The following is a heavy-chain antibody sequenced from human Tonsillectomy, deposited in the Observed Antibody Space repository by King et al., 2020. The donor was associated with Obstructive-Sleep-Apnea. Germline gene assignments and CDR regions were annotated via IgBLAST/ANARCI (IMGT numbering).Heavy chain of an antibody. Sequence: VQLAESGGGVVQPGRSLRLSCAASGFTFSGYTMHWVRQAPGKGLEWVAVISYDGSNKYYADSVKGRFTISRDNSKNTLYLQMNSLRVEDTAVYYCAREAPNYDILTGYSRDAFDIWGQGTMVTVSS. D-gene: IGHD3-9*01. J-gene: IGHJ3*02. CDR2: ISYDGSNK. CDR1: GFTFSGYT. V-gene: IGHV3-30*04. CDR3: AREAPNYDILTGYSRDAFDI.